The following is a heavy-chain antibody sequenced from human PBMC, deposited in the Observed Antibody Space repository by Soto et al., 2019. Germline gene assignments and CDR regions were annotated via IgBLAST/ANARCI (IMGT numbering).Heavy chain of an antibody. CDR2: INPNSGGT. CDR1: GYTFTGYY. V-gene: IGHV1-2*04. J-gene: IGHJ4*02. CDR3: ASGPYGGELDLDY. Sequence: ASVKVSCKASGYTFTGYYMHWVRQAPGQGLEWMGWINPNSGGTNYAQKFQGWVTMTRDTSISTAYMELSRLRSDDTAVYYCASGPYGGELDLDYWGQGTLVTVSS. D-gene: IGHD3-10*01.